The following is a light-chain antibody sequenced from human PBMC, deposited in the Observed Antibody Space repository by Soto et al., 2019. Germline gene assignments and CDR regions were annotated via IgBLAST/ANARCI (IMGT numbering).Light chain of an antibody. J-gene: IGLJ2*01. CDR2: YDS. CDR1: NIGSKS. V-gene: IGLV3-21*01. Sequence: SYELTQPPSVSVAPGKTAKITCGGNNIGSKSVHWYQQKAGQAPVVVINYDSDRPSGIPERISGSNSGNTATLTISRVEAGDEADYYCSVWDSSRGHEVFGGRTKLTVL. CDR3: SVWDSSRGHEV.